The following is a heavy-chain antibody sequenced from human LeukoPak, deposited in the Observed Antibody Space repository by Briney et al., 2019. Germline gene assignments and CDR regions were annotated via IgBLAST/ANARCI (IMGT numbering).Heavy chain of an antibody. CDR1: GGSISSYY. CDR2: IYYSGST. CDR3: ARDSAFYGSGSYYY. J-gene: IGHJ4*02. D-gene: IGHD3-10*01. Sequence: SETLSLTCTVSGGSISSYYWSWLRQPPGKGLEWIGYIYYSGSTNYNPSLKSRVTISVDTSKNQFSLKLSSVTAADTAVYYCARDSAFYGSGSYYYWGQGTLVTVSS. V-gene: IGHV4-59*01.